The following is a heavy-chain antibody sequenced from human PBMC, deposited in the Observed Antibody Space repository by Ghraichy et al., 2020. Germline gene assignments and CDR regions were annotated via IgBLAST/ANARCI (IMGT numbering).Heavy chain of an antibody. V-gene: IGHV2-70*01. CDR2: IDWDDDK. D-gene: IGHD3-3*01. CDR3: ARSQYDFWSGDYYYGMDV. Sequence: QTLSLTCTFSGFSLSTSGMCVSWIRQPPGKALEWLALIDWDDDKYYSTSLKTRLTISKDTSKNQVVLTMTNMDPVDTATYYCARSQYDFWSGDYYYGMDVWGQGTTVTVSS. CDR1: GFSLSTSGMC. J-gene: IGHJ6*02.